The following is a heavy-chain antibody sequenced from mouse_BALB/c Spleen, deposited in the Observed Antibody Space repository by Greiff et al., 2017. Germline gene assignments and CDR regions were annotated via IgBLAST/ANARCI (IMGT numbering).Heavy chain of an antibody. J-gene: IGHJ4*01. V-gene: IGHV3-6*02. CDR2: ISYDGSN. CDR1: GYSITSGYY. CDR3: ARDRAMDY. Sequence: ESGPGLVKPSQSLSLTCSVTGYSITSGYYWNWIRQFPGNKLEWMGYISYDGSNNYNPSLKNRISITRDTSKNQLFLKLNSVTTEDTATYYCARDRAMDYWGQGTSVTVSS.